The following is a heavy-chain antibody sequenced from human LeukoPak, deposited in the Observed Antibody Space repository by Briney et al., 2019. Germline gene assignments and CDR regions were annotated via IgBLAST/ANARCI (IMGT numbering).Heavy chain of an antibody. CDR2: INHSGST. J-gene: IGHJ4*02. CDR3: AAQGEYSGSGTR. D-gene: IGHD3-10*01. CDR1: SGSFSGYY. V-gene: IGHV4-34*01. Sequence: SETLSLTCAVYSGSFSGYYWSWIRQAPGKGLEWIGEINHSGSTNYNPSLRTRVTISVDTSKNQFSLKLTSVTVADTAMYYCAAQGEYSGSGTRWGQGALVTVSS.